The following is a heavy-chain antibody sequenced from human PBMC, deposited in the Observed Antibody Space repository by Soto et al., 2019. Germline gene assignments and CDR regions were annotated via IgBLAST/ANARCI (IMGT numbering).Heavy chain of an antibody. Sequence: EVQLLESGGGLVQPGGSLRLSCAASGFTFSSSAMSWVRQAPGKGLEWVPAIRGTNGNTHYAESVKGRLTICRDNSKNTLYLQMNFLRAEDTAVYYCAKCTVDTIVTSSWCNWLDPWGQGTLVIVSS. CDR1: GFTFSSSA. D-gene: IGHD5-12*01. CDR3: AKCTVDTIVTSSWCNWLDP. CDR2: IRGTNGNT. V-gene: IGHV3-23*01. J-gene: IGHJ5*02.